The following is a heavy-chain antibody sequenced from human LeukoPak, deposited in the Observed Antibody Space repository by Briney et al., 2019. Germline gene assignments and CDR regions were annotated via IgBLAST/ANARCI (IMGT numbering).Heavy chain of an antibody. J-gene: IGHJ5*01. CDR1: GGSISSGDYY. D-gene: IGHD2-2*01. V-gene: IGHV4-31*03. CDR3: AKYTTTSRKVGFDP. Sequence: SETLSLTCTVSGGSISSGDYYWSWIRPLPGKGLEWIGYIYYSGSTYYNPSLKSRLTMSVDTAKNQFSLRLRSVTAADTAVYYCAKYTTTSRKVGFDPWGQGTLITVSS. CDR2: IYYSGST.